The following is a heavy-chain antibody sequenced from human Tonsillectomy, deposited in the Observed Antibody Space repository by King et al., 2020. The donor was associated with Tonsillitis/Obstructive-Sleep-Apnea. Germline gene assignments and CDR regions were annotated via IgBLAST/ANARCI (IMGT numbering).Heavy chain of an antibody. D-gene: IGHD2-8*01. CDR1: GGSISSYY. CDR2: ISYSGST. V-gene: IGHV4-59*01. Sequence: QLQESGPGLVKPSETLSLTCTVSGGSISSYYWSWIRPPPGKGLEWIGYISYSGSTNYNPSLKSRVTISVDTPKDQFSLKLSSVTAADTAVYYCARDMLLEAGGDAFDIWGQGTMVTASS. CDR3: ARDMLLEAGGDAFDI. J-gene: IGHJ3*02.